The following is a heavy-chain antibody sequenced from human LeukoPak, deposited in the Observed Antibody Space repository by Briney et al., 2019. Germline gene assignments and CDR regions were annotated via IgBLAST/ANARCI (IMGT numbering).Heavy chain of an antibody. CDR2: IYSDNT. CDR3: VRRAGAYSHPYDY. CDR1: GFTVSTNS. V-gene: IGHV3-53*01. J-gene: IGHJ4*02. D-gene: IGHD4/OR15-4a*01. Sequence: GGSLRLSCTVSGFTVSTNSMSWVRQAPGKGLEWVSFIYSDNTHYSDSVKGRFTISRDNSKNTLYLQMNSLRAEDTAVYYCVRRAGAYSHPYDYWGQGTLVTVSS.